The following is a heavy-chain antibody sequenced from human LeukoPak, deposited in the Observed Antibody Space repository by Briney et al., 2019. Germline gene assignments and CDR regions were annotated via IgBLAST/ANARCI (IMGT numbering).Heavy chain of an antibody. Sequence: GGSLRLSCAASGFTFGNHWMTWVRQAPGRGLEWLAHIKEDGSETAYVDSVRGRFTISRDNAKNSLYLQMSSLRDEDTAVYYCARDRGFFLFDYWGQGTLVSVSS. V-gene: IGHV3-7*01. CDR2: IKEDGSET. CDR1: GFTFGNHW. J-gene: IGHJ4*02. D-gene: IGHD3-10*01. CDR3: ARDRGFFLFDY.